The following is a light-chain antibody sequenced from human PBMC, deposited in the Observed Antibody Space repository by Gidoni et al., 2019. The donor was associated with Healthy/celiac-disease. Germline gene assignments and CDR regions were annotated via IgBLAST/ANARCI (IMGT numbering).Light chain of an antibody. CDR3: QQSYSTPPT. CDR1: QSISSY. J-gene: IGKJ1*01. CDR2: AAS. V-gene: IGKV1-39*01. Sequence: DIQMTQSPSSLSASVGDRVTITCRASQSISSYLNWYQQKPGKAPKLLIYAASSLQSGVPSRFSGSGSGTDFTLNISSLKPEDFATYYCQQSYSTPPTFGQGTKVEIK.